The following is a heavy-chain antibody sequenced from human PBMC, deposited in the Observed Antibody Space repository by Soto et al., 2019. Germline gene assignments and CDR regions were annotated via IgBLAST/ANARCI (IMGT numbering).Heavy chain of an antibody. Sequence: QVQLVQSGAEVKRPGSSVKVSCKASGDTFAFYSINWVRQAPGLGLEWMGRINPILSMSNYAQRCQGRVTMTADKSTSTAYMVLNSLRSEDTAIYYCATSYGSGYRAFDYWGQGALVTVSS. J-gene: IGHJ4*02. V-gene: IGHV1-69*02. D-gene: IGHD3-10*01. CDR2: INPILSMS. CDR1: GDTFAFYS. CDR3: ATSYGSGYRAFDY.